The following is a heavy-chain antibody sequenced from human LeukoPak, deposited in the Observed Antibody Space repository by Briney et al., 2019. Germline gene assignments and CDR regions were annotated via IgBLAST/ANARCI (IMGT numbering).Heavy chain of an antibody. J-gene: IGHJ4*02. V-gene: IGHV4-34*01. CDR2: INHSGST. CDR3: ARRRPYCSGGSCYLDY. D-gene: IGHD2-15*01. CDR1: GGSFSGYY. Sequence: SETLSLTCAVYGGSFSGYYWSWIRQPPGKGLEWIGEINHSGSTNYNPPLKSRVTISVDTSKNQFSLKLSSVTAADTAVYYCARRRPYCSGGSCYLDYWGQGTLVTVSS.